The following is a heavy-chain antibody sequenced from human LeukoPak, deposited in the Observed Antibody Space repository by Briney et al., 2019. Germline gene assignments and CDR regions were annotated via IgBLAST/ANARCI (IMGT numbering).Heavy chain of an antibody. Sequence: GGSLRLSCAASGFTFSSYAMHWVRQAPGKGLEWVAVISYDGSNKYYADSVEGRFTISRDNSKNTLYLQMNSLRAEDTAVYYCASEGSGCPMRLDYWGQGTLVTVSS. CDR2: ISYDGSNK. J-gene: IGHJ4*02. CDR3: ASEGSGCPMRLDY. D-gene: IGHD5-12*01. V-gene: IGHV3-30*01. CDR1: GFTFSSYA.